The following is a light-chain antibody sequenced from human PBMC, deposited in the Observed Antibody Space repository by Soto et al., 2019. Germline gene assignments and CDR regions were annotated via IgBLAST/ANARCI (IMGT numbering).Light chain of an antibody. CDR3: QQYDNLPSLT. CDR1: QDISNY. CDR2: AAS. V-gene: IGKV1-33*01. J-gene: IGKJ4*01. Sequence: DIQMTQSPSSLSAAVGDRVTITCQASQDISNYLNWYQQKPGQAPKLLIYAASNLETGVPSRFSGSGSGTDFTFTISSLQPEAIATYYCQQYDNLPSLTFGGGTTVEIK.